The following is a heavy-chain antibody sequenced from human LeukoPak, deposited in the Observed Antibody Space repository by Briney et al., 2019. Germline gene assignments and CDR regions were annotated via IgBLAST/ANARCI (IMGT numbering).Heavy chain of an antibody. D-gene: IGHD3-10*01. Sequence: SETLPLTCAVDAGSCSGYYWSWIRHPPAKELEWIGENNHTGSTSYNPSLKSRVTISVDTSKNQFSLQLSSVTAADTAVYYCAIGPRFGERYRWFDPWGQGTLVTVS. CDR2: NNHTGST. CDR3: AIGPRFGERYRWFDP. CDR1: AGSCSGYY. V-gene: IGHV4-34*01. J-gene: IGHJ5*02.